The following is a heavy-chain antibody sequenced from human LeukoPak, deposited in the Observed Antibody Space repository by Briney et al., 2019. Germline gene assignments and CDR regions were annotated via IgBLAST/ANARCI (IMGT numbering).Heavy chain of an antibody. V-gene: IGHV3-23*01. D-gene: IGHD3-3*01. CDR3: AKVPYYDFWSGYPYYFDY. Sequence: PGGSLRLSCAASGFTFSSYSMNWVRQAPGKGLEWVSGISGSGGSTYYADSVKGRFTISRDNSKNTLYLQMNSLRVEDTAVYYCAKVPYYDFWSGYPYYFDYWGQGTLVTVSS. J-gene: IGHJ4*02. CDR2: ISGSGGST. CDR1: GFTFSSYS.